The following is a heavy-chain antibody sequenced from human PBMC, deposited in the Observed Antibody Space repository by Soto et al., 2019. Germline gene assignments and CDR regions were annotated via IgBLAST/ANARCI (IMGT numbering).Heavy chain of an antibody. J-gene: IGHJ3*02. CDR3: ARDLVGGQGCRSFGFDI. Sequence: QVQLVQSGAEVKKPGSSVKVSCKASGGTFSSYAISWVRQVPGQGIEWMGGSIPIFGTGNYAQKYQGRVTITTDESTSTAYMEPSSLRAEDTAVYYCARDLVGGQGCRSFGFDIWGQGTMVTVSS. D-gene: IGHD3-10*01. CDR1: GGTFSSYA. CDR2: SIPIFGTG. V-gene: IGHV1-69*01.